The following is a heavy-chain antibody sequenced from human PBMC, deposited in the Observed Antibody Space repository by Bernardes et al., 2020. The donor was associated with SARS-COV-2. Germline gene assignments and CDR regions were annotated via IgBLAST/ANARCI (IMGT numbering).Heavy chain of an antibody. D-gene: IGHD3-3*01. V-gene: IGHV3-33*08. CDR2: IWYDGSNK. J-gene: IGHJ5*02. CDR3: ARDVSITIFGVVIARWFDP. CDR1: GFTFRSYG. Sequence: SLLRSCAASGFTFRSYGMHWVRQAPGPGLEWVAVIWYDGSNKYYADSVKGRFTISRDNSKNTLYLQMNSLRAEDTAVYYCARDVSITIFGVVIARWFDPWGQGTRVTVSS.